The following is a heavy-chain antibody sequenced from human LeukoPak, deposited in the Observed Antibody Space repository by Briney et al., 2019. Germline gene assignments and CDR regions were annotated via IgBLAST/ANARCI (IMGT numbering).Heavy chain of an antibody. Sequence: SETLSLTCAVYGGSFSGYYWSWIRQPPGKGLEWIGEINHSGSTNYNPSLKSRVTISVDTSKNQFSLKLSSVTAADTAVYYCARRAGLYSSGWYKLQPYASDIWGQGTMVTVSS. J-gene: IGHJ3*02. CDR3: ARRAGLYSSGWYKLQPYASDI. D-gene: IGHD6-19*01. V-gene: IGHV4-34*01. CDR1: GGSFSGYY. CDR2: INHSGST.